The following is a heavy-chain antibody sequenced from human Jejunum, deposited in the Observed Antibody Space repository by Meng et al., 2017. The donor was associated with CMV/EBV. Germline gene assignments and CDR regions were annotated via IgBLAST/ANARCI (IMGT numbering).Heavy chain of an antibody. CDR3: ARGPRISTVRGIIPGGVMTA. CDR1: AYY. CDR2: INPNSGDT. D-gene: IGHD3-10*01. Sequence: AYYLSWVRQVPGQGLEWMGWINPNSGDTTSAEKFQGRIAMTRDTSITTAYMRLTDLGSDDTALYYCARGPRISTVRGIIPGGVMTAWGQGTLVTVSS. J-gene: IGHJ5*02. V-gene: IGHV1-2*02.